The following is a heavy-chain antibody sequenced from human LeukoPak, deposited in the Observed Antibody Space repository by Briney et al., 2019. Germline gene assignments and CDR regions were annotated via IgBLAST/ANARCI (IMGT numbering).Heavy chain of an antibody. J-gene: IGHJ5*02. CDR3: ARGGGSSMSFRFDP. CDR2: IYYSGST. V-gene: IGHV4-59*01. Sequence: SETVSLTCTDSGGSISSYYWSWIRQPPGKGLEWIGYIYYSGSTNYNPSLKSRVTISVDTSKNQFSLKLSSVTAADTAVYYCARGGGSSMSFRFDPWGQGTLVTVSS. D-gene: IGHD2-15*01. CDR1: GGSISSYY.